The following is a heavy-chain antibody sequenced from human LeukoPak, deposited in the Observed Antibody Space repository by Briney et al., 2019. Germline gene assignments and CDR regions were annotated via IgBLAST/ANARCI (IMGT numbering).Heavy chain of an antibody. CDR2: IYYSGST. V-gene: IGHV4-39*01. CDR3: ARQLVVVAATRFDY. CDR1: GGSISSSSYY. J-gene: IGHJ4*02. D-gene: IGHD2-15*01. Sequence: SETLSLTCTVSGGSISSSSYYWGWIRQPPGKGLEWIGSIYYSGSTYYNPSLKSRVTISVHTSKNQFSLKLSSVTAADTAVYYCARQLVVVAATRFDYWGQGTLVTASS.